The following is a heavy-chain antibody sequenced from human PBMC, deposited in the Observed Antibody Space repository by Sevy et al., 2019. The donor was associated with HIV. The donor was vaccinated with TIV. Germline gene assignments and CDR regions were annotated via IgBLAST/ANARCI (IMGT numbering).Heavy chain of an antibody. CDR2: ISYDGSND. D-gene: IGHD1-1*01. V-gene: IGHV3-30-3*01. CDR3: ALERLSSNVAEYFQN. J-gene: IGHJ1*01. CDR1: GFTFSAFS. Sequence: GSLRLSCAASGFTFSAFSMHWVRQAPGKGLEWVATISYDGSNDHQSDSVKGRFTISRDNSKSSLYLQMNSLRGEDTAVYYCALERLSSNVAEYFQNWGQGTLVTVSS.